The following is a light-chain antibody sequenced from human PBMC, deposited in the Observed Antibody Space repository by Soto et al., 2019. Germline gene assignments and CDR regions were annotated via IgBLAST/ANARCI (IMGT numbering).Light chain of an antibody. V-gene: IGKV1-5*01. CDR3: QHYDSFPWT. CDR2: DAS. J-gene: IGKJ1*01. CDR1: QSINNW. Sequence: DIQMTQSPSTLSASVGGRVNITCRASQSINNWLAWYQQKPGKAPKLLISDASSLESGVPSRFIGSRSGTEFILTISSLQPDDFATYFCQHYDSFPWTFGQGTKVEV.